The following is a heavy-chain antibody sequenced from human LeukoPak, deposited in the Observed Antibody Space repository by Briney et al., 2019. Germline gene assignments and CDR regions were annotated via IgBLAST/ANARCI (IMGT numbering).Heavy chain of an antibody. CDR3: ARGGPDSSGYYYYYYYYGMDV. Sequence: SETLSLTCAVYGGSFSGYYWSWIRQPPGKGLEWIGEINHSGSTNYNPSLKSRVTISVDTSKNQFSLKPSSVTASDTAVYYCARGGPDSSGYYYYYYYYGMDVWGQGTTVTVSS. V-gene: IGHV4-34*01. CDR1: GGSFSGYY. J-gene: IGHJ6*02. D-gene: IGHD3-22*01. CDR2: INHSGST.